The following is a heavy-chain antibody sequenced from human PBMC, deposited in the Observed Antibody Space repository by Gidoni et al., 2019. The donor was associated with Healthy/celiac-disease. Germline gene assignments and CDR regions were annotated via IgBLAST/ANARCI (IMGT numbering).Heavy chain of an antibody. Sequence: EVQLVESGGGLVKPGGSLRLSCAASGFTFSSYSLTWVRQAPGKGLEGVSSISRSSSYKYYADSVKGRFTISRDNAKNSLYLQMNSLRAEDTAVYYCARVDQLLADDAFDIWGQGTMVTVSS. CDR1: GFTFSSYS. D-gene: IGHD2-2*01. CDR3: ARVDQLLADDAFDI. V-gene: IGHV3-21*01. J-gene: IGHJ3*02. CDR2: ISRSSSYK.